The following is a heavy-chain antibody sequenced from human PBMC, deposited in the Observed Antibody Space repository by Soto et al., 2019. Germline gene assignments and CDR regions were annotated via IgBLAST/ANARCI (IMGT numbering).Heavy chain of an antibody. CDR1: GYSFTSYW. J-gene: IGHJ6*03. Sequence: GESLKISCKGSGYSFTSYWIGWVRQMPGKGLEWMGIIYPGDSDTRYSPSFQGQVTISADKSISTAYLQWSSLKASDTAMYYCARHGMQQWLVYYYYYMDVWGKGTTVTVSS. V-gene: IGHV5-51*01. CDR2: IYPGDSDT. CDR3: ARHGMQQWLVYYYYYMDV. D-gene: IGHD6-19*01.